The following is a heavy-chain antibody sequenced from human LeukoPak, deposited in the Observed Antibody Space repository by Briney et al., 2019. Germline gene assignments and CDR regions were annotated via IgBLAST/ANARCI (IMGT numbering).Heavy chain of an antibody. D-gene: IGHD3-22*01. CDR1: GFTFSSYA. CDR3: ANTRYYDSSGYYYPSVAFDI. CDR2: ISGSGGST. V-gene: IGHV3-23*01. Sequence: GGSLRLSCAASGFTFSSYAMSWVRQAPGKGLEWVSAISGSGGSTYYADSVKGRFTISRDNSKNTLYLQMNSLRAEGTAVYYCANTRYYDSSGYYYPSVAFDIWGQGTMVTVSS. J-gene: IGHJ3*02.